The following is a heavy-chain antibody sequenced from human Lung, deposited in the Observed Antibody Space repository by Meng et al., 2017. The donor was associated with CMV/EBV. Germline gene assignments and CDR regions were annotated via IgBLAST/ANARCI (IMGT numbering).Heavy chain of an antibody. J-gene: IGHJ4*02. CDR2: FMGNSART. CDR3: AQRDALRFLAHLLSFDN. Sequence: FTFGTFAMRWVRPPPGAGLAWVSPFMGNSARTYYAASVKGRFPISRDHSMNTLCLRMTSLSAEDTAVYYCAQRDALRFLAHLLSFDNWGQGTLVTVSS. V-gene: IGHV3-23*01. CDR1: FTFGTFA. D-gene: IGHD3-3*01.